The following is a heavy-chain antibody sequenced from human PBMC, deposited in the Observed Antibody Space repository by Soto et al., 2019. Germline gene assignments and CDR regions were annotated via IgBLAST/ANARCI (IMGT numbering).Heavy chain of an antibody. J-gene: IGHJ4*02. Sequence: PGGSLRLSCAATGFTFSSYAMSWVRQAPGKGLEWVSAISGSGGSTYYADSVKGRFTISRDNSKNTLYLQMNSLRAEDTAVYYCAKDNYQIAARFLDYWGQGTLVTVSS. CDR1: GFTFSSYA. CDR2: ISGSGGST. V-gene: IGHV3-23*01. CDR3: AKDNYQIAARFLDY. D-gene: IGHD6-6*01.